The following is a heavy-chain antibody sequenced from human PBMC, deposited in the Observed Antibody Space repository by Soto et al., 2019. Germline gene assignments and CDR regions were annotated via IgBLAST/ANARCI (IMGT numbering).Heavy chain of an antibody. CDR3: ARASGYSYGFYAFDI. J-gene: IGHJ3*02. CDR1: GFTVSSDA. V-gene: IGHV3-30*14. D-gene: IGHD5-18*01. CDR2: ISYDGSNK. Sequence: GGALRLSCAASGFTVSSDAMEWVRQAGGKGLEWVAVISYDGSNKYYADSVKGRFTISRDNSKNTLYLQMNSLRAEDTAVYYCARASGYSYGFYAFDIWGQGTMVTVS.